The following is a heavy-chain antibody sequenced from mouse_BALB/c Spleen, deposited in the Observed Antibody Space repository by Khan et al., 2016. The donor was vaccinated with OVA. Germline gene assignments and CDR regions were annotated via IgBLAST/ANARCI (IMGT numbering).Heavy chain of an antibody. D-gene: IGHD2-14*01. CDR1: GDSIPSGY. Sequence: EVQLQESGPSLVKPSQTLSLTCSVTGDSIPSGYWCWIRNFPGNKLEYMGYIIYSGSTSYNPSLKSRISITRHTSKNQYSLQLNSVTTEDTATYXCASSTYRFAFVYWGQGTLVTVSA. CDR3: ASSTYRFAFVY. J-gene: IGHJ3*01. CDR2: IIYSGST. V-gene: IGHV3-8*02.